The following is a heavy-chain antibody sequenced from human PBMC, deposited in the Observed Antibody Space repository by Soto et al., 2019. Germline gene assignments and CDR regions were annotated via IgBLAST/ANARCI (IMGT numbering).Heavy chain of an antibody. D-gene: IGHD1-26*01. CDR1: GYTCSSNS. J-gene: IGHJ5*02. CDR2: ITPFTGDT. CDR3: ARVRVVVGATMAS. Sequence: GASVKVSCKASGYTCSSNSIPWVRPAPGQGLEWRGWITPFTGDTSSAQQLQGRVTMTTDTSTSTVFMELRSLRVDDTAVYYCARVRVVVGATMASWAQGTFVTVSS. V-gene: IGHV1-18*04.